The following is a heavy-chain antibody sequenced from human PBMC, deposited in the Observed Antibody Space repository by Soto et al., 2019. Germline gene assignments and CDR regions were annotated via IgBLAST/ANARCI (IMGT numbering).Heavy chain of an antibody. J-gene: IGHJ5*02. CDR1: GGSISSYY. Sequence: PSETLSLTCTVSGGSISSYYWSWIRQPPGKGLEWIGYIYYSGSTNYNPSLKSRVTISVDTSKNQFSLKLSSVTAADTAVYYCARGARSGMAYNWFDPWGQGTLVTVSS. V-gene: IGHV4-59*01. CDR2: IYYSGST. CDR3: ARGARSGMAYNWFDP. D-gene: IGHD5-18*01.